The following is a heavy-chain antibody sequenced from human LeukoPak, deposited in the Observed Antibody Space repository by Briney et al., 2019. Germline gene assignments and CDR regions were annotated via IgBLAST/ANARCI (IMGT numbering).Heavy chain of an antibody. J-gene: IGHJ6*04. D-gene: IGHD3-10*01. CDR1: GYTFTSYG. Sequence: ASVKVSCKASGYTFTSYGISWVRQAPGQGLEWMGWITPYNGYTNYAQTLQGRVSMTTDTSTSTAYMELRSLISDDTAVYYCARYYSGSGKMDVWGKGTTVTVSS. CDR2: ITPYNGYT. V-gene: IGHV1-18*01. CDR3: ARYYSGSGKMDV.